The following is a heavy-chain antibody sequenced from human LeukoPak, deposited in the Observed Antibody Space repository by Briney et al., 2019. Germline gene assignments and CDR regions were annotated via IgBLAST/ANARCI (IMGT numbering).Heavy chain of an antibody. CDR3: ARDEQDSSSWYARWFDP. V-gene: IGHV1-69*13. CDR1: GGTFSSYT. J-gene: IGHJ5*02. CDR2: IIPVFNTA. Sequence: SVKVSCKASGGTFSSYTINWVRQAPGQGLEWMGGIIPVFNTAHYAQTFQGRVTITAGESTSTAYMELNSLRSEDTAVYYCARDEQDSSSWYARWFDPWGQGTLVTVSS. D-gene: IGHD6-13*01.